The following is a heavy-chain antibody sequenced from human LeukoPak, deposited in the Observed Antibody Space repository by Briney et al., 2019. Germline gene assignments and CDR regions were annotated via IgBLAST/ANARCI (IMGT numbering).Heavy chain of an antibody. CDR3: ARSSIAVRYNWFDP. J-gene: IGHJ5*02. CDR1: GGTFSSYA. Sequence: VASVKVSCKASGGTFSSYAISWVRQAPGQGLEWMGGIIPIFGTANYAQKFQGRVTITTDESASTAYMELSSLRSEDTAVYYCARSSIAVRYNWFDPWGQGTLVTVSS. V-gene: IGHV1-69*05. CDR2: IIPIFGTA. D-gene: IGHD6-6*01.